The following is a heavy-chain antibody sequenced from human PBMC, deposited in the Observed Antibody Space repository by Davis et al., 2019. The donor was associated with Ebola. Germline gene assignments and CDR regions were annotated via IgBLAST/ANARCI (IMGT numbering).Heavy chain of an antibody. CDR2: ISSSSSYI. Sequence: GESLKISCAASGFTFSSYSMNWVRQAPGKGLEWVSSISSSSSYIYYADSVKGRFTISRDNAKNSLYLQMNSLRAEDTALYYCAKDMDSSSFSGDQFDYWGQGTLVTVSS. CDR1: GFTFSSYS. V-gene: IGHV3-21*04. CDR3: AKDMDSSSFSGDQFDY. D-gene: IGHD6-6*01. J-gene: IGHJ4*02.